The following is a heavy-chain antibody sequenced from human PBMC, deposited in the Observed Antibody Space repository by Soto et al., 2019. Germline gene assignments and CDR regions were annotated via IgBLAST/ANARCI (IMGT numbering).Heavy chain of an antibody. J-gene: IGHJ6*02. CDR3: ARDDTALFGVDV. D-gene: IGHD5-18*01. Sequence: QVQLVQSGAEVKKPGSSVKVSCKTSGDTFSSYGISWVRQAPGQGLEWMGGIIPLFGTAHYAQKIQGRVTITADESTSTAYMELSSLRSDDTAIYYCARDDTALFGVDVWGQGTTVTVSS. CDR2: IIPLFGTA. CDR1: GDTFSSYG. V-gene: IGHV1-69*01.